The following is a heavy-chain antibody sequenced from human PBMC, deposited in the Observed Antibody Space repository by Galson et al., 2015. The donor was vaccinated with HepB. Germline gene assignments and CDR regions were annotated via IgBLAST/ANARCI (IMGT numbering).Heavy chain of an antibody. CDR2: IKQDGSET. Sequence: SLRLSCAVSGFTFSDYYMSWIRQAPGKGLEWVANIKQDGSETYYVDSVKGRFTISRDNAQNSLFLQMNSLRAEDTAVYYCARDRSGTRYYYYYYAMDVWGQGTTVTVSS. J-gene: IGHJ6*02. V-gene: IGHV3-7*03. CDR3: ARDRSGTRYYYYYYAMDV. CDR1: GFTFSDYY. D-gene: IGHD1-26*01.